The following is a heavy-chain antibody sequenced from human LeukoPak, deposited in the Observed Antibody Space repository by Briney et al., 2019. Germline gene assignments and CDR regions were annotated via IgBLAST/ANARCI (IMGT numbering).Heavy chain of an antibody. CDR2: IIPILGIA. CDR3: ARDDYSSGWYSNY. J-gene: IGHJ4*02. V-gene: IGHV1-69*04. D-gene: IGHD6-19*01. Sequence: GASVKVSCKASGYTFTSYGISWVRQAPGQGLEWMGRIIPILGIANYAQKFQGRVTITADKSTSTAYMELSSLRSEDTAVYYCARDDYSSGWYSNYWGQGTLVTVSS. CDR1: GYTFTSYG.